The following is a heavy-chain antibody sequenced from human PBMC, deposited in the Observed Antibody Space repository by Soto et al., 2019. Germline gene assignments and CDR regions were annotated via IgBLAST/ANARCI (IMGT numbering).Heavy chain of an antibody. CDR1: GYTFVNYG. D-gene: IGHD6-13*01. CDR2: ISDHNKVT. J-gene: IGHJ4*02. Sequence: QVQLVQSGAEVKKPGASVKVSCKASGYTFVNYGISWVRQAPGQGLEWMGWISDHNKVTNYAQKVQDRVTVTTDTSTSTAYMELRSLRSDDTAMYYCARDRSNSEYWGQGTLVTVSS. V-gene: IGHV1-18*01. CDR3: ARDRSNSEY.